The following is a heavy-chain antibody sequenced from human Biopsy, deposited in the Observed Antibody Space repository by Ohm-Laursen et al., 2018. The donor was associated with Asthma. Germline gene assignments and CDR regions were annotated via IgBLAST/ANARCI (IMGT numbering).Heavy chain of an antibody. CDR2: ISYDGFNK. D-gene: IGHD3-10*01. Sequence: SLRLSCAASGFTFSTYGMHWVRQAPGKGLEWVAVISYDGFNKDYGDSVKGRFTISRDNSKNTLYLHMHSLRAEDTAVYFCAKDRVRINSAYYFDYWGQGTLVTVSS. CDR3: AKDRVRINSAYYFDY. V-gene: IGHV3-30*18. CDR1: GFTFSTYG. J-gene: IGHJ4*02.